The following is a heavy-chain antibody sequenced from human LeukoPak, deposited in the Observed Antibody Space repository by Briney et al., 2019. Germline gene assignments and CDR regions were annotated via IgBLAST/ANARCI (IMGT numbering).Heavy chain of an antibody. CDR2: ISSSGSTI. CDR1: GFTFSDYY. V-gene: IGHV3-11*01. D-gene: IGHD5-18*01. CDR3: AREAVDTAMAFDY. J-gene: IGHJ4*02. Sequence: GGSLRLSCAASGFTFSDYYMSWIRQAPGKGLEWVSYISSSGSTIYYADSVKGRFTISRDNAKNSLYLQMNSLRAEDTAVYYCAREAVDTAMAFDYWGQGTLVTVSS.